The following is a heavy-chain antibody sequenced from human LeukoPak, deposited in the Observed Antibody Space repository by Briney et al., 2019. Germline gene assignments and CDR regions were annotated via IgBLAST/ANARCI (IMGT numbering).Heavy chain of an antibody. CDR2: IYYCGSP. J-gene: IGHJ4*02. D-gene: IGHD6-13*01. CDR3: ARDNRIYGCSSWIFDY. Sequence: SQTLSLTRTVSVGSLRSGCYYWSRLRQHPGRGLEWIGYIYYCGSPYYTPSLNSRVTISVDTSKKQFSLKLSSVTAAGTAVYYCARDNRIYGCSSWIFDYWGQGTLVTVSS. CDR1: VGSLRSGCYY. V-gene: IGHV4-31*03.